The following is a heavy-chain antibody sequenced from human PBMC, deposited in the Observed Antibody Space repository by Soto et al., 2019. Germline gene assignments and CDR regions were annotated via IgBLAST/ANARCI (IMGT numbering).Heavy chain of an antibody. CDR2: VNQDGSGG. J-gene: IGHJ4*02. CDR3: AGDTGYNSGWGY. V-gene: IGHV3-7*04. CDR1: GFTFSSNW. Sequence: EVQLVESGGDLVQPGGSLRLSCAASGFTFSSNWMSWVRQAAGQGLEWVADVNQDGSGGYYVDSVKGRFTISTDNAKNPLYLQMTSLRAEDTVVYYWAGDTGYNSGWGYWGQGTLVIVSS. D-gene: IGHD6-25*01.